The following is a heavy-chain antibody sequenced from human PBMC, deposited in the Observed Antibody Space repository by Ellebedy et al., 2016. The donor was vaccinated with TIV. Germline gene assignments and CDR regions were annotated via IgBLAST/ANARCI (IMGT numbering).Heavy chain of an antibody. CDR3: ARGRGGESGSRPVGWFDP. CDR2: INHSGST. V-gene: IGHV4-34*01. CDR1: GGSFSGYY. J-gene: IGHJ5*02. D-gene: IGHD1-26*01. Sequence: SETLSLTXAVHGGSFSGYYWSWIRQPPGKGLEWIGEINHSGSTNYNPSLKSRVTISVDTSKNQFSLKLSSVTAADTAVYYWARGRGGESGSRPVGWFDPWGQGTLVTVSS.